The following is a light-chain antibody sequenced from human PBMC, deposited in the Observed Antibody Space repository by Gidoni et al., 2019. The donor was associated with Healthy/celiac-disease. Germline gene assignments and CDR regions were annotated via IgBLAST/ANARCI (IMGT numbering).Light chain of an antibody. V-gene: IGKV2-28*01. CDR3: MQALQTDYT. CDR2: LGS. Sequence: DLVMTQSPLSLPVTPGEPASISCRSSQSLLHSNGYNYLDWYLQKPGQSPQLLIYLGSTRASGVPDRFSGSGSGTDFTLKISRVEAEDVGVYYCMQALQTDYTFGPGTKVDIK. CDR1: QSLLHSNGYNY. J-gene: IGKJ3*01.